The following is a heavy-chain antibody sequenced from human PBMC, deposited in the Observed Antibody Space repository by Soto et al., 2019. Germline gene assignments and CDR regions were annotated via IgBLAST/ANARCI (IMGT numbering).Heavy chain of an antibody. CDR3: ARDVGRAPYYYFWSGYYRGLDY. J-gene: IGHJ4*02. CDR2: ISAYNGNT. D-gene: IGHD3-3*01. Sequence: GASVKVSCKASGYTFTSYGISWVRQAPGQGLEWMGWISAYNGNTNYAQKLQGRVTMTTDTSTSTAYMELRSLRSDDTAVYYCARDVGRAPYYYFWSGYYRGLDYWGQGTXVTVSS. V-gene: IGHV1-18*01. CDR1: GYTFTSYG.